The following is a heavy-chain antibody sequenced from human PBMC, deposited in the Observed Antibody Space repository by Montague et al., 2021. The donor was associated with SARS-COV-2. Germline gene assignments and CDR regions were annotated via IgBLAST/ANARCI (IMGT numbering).Heavy chain of an antibody. CDR3: ARRGYTGSDYFDY. D-gene: IGHD5-12*01. Sequence: SETLSLTCSVSGFSISSGFYWAWIRQSPGKGPEWIGTVYHSGYTHYNPXXKGRVTVSIDTSKNQFSLTVTSVTAADTAVYFCARRGYTGSDYFDYWGQGTLVTVSS. J-gene: IGHJ4*02. V-gene: IGHV4-38-2*01. CDR1: GFSISSGFY. CDR2: VYHSGYT.